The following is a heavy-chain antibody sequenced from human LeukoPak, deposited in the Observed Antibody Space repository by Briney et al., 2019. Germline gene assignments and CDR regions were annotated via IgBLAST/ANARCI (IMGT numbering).Heavy chain of an antibody. V-gene: IGHV3-53*01. D-gene: IGHD3-22*01. Sequence: GGSLRLSCAASGFTVSSNYVSWVRQAPGKGLEWVSVIYSGGSTYYADSVKGRFTISRDNSKNTLCLQMNSLRAEDTAVFYCARDDSSGYHDYWGQGTLVTVSS. CDR1: GFTVSSNY. CDR2: IYSGGST. J-gene: IGHJ4*02. CDR3: ARDDSSGYHDY.